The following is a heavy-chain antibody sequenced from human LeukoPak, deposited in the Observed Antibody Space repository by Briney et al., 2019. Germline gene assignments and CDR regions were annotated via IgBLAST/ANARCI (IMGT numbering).Heavy chain of an antibody. V-gene: IGHV3-23*01. CDR2: ISGSGGST. CDR3: AKFVTTAYYFDY. D-gene: IGHD4-11*01. J-gene: IGHJ4*02. Sequence: GSLRLSCAASGFTFSSYAMSWVRQAPGRGLEWVSAISGSGGSTYYADSVKGRFTISRDNSKNTLYLQMNSLRAEDTAVYYCAKFVTTAYYFDYWGQGTLVTVSS. CDR1: GFTFSSYA.